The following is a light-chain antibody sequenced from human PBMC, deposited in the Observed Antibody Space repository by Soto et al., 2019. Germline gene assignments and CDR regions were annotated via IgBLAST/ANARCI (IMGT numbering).Light chain of an antibody. CDR2: GAS. CDR1: QSIGGNY. CDR3: QQYGDSPYT. V-gene: IGKV3-20*01. Sequence: EIVLTQSPGTLSLSPGETASLSCRASQSIGGNYLAWYQQKPGQAPRLLIYGASTRATGIPDRFSGSGSGSGFTLTISRLEAEDSAVYYCQQYGDSPYTFGQGTKV. J-gene: IGKJ2*01.